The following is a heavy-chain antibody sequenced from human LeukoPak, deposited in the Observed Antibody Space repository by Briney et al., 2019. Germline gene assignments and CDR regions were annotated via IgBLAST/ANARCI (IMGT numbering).Heavy chain of an antibody. V-gene: IGHV1-2*06. CDR2: ISPNSGAT. J-gene: IGHJ4*02. Sequence: ASVKVSCKASGYTFTDYYVHWVRLVPGQGLEWMGRISPNSGATNYAEKFRGRVTMARDTSINAVYMEMSSLRSDDTAVYYCARDLWGWGSDYLDYCGQRTLVTVSS. D-gene: IGHD4/OR15-4a*01. CDR1: GYTFTDYY. CDR3: ARDLWGWGSDYLDY.